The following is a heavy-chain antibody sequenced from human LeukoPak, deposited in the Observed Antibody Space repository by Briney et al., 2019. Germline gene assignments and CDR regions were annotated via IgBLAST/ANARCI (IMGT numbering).Heavy chain of an antibody. D-gene: IGHD3-22*01. Sequence: SETLSLTCTVSGGSISSSSYYWSWIRQPPGKGLEWIGYIYYSGCTNYNPSLKSRVTISVDTSKNQFSLKLSSVTAADTAVYYCARVGSYYYDSSGYSLEYNWFDPWGQGTLVTVSS. CDR2: IYYSGCT. J-gene: IGHJ5*02. CDR1: GGSISSSSYY. CDR3: ARVGSYYYDSSGYSLEYNWFDP. V-gene: IGHV4-61*01.